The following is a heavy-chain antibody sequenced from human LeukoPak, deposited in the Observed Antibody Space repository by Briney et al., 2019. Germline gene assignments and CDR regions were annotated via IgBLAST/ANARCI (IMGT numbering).Heavy chain of an antibody. CDR3: TGNCYGSGSYADFDY. D-gene: IGHD3-10*01. CDR1: GFTFSGSA. CDR2: IRSTANGYAT. Sequence: GGSLRLSCAASGFTFSGSALHWVRQASGKGLEWVGRIRSTANGYATAYAASVKGRFTISRDDSKNTAYLQMDSLKTEDTAVYYCTGNCYGSGSYADFDYWGQGTLVTVSS. V-gene: IGHV3-73*01. J-gene: IGHJ4*02.